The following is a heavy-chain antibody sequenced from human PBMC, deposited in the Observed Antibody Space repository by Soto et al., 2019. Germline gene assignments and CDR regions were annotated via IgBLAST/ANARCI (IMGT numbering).Heavy chain of an antibody. D-gene: IGHD5-12*01. Sequence: GGSLRLSCSTSGFVFADYGLNWFRQAPGKGLEWVGFIRSVPYGGTTEYAASVKGRFTISVDVSKSIGYLQMNSLQTEDTAVYFCTRMDSGYAIFDDWGQGTLVTVSS. V-gene: IGHV3-49*03. CDR2: IRSVPYGGTT. J-gene: IGHJ4*02. CDR1: GFVFADYG. CDR3: TRMDSGYAIFDD.